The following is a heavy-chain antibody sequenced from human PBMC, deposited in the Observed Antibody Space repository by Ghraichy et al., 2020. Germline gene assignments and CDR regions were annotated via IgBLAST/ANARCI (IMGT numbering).Heavy chain of an antibody. CDR3: ARDRGQYYDILTPPWD. J-gene: IGHJ4*02. Sequence: ASVKVSCKASGYTFTSYGISWVRQAPGQGLEWMGWISAYNGNTNYAQKLQGRVTMTTDTSTSTAYMELRSLRSDDTAVYYCARDRGQYYDILTPPWDWGQGTLVTVSS. CDR2: ISAYNGNT. CDR1: GYTFTSYG. V-gene: IGHV1-18*01. D-gene: IGHD3-9*01.